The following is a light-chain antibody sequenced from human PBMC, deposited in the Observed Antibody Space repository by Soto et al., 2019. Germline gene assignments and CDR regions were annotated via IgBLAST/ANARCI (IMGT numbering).Light chain of an antibody. V-gene: IGKV1-5*01. Sequence: DIQMTQSPSTLSASVGDRVTITCRASQSISSWLAWYQQKPGKAPKLLIYDASSLESGVPSRFSGSGSGTEFTLTISSLQPDDVATYFCQKYNSALTFGQGTRLEIK. J-gene: IGKJ5*01. CDR2: DAS. CDR3: QKYNSALT. CDR1: QSISSW.